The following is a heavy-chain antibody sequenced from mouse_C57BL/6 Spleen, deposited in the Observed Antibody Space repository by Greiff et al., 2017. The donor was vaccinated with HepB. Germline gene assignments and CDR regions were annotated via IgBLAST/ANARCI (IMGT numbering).Heavy chain of an antibody. CDR2: IDPENGDT. CDR1: GFNIKDDY. Sequence: VQLQQSGAELVRPGASVKLSCTASGFNIKDDYMHWVKQRPEQGLEWIGWIDPENGDTEYASKFQGKATITADTASNTAYLQLSSLTSEDTAVYYGTTSDYDYLGWFADGGQGTLVTVSA. D-gene: IGHD2-4*01. CDR3: TTSDYDYLGWFAD. V-gene: IGHV14-4*01. J-gene: IGHJ3*01.